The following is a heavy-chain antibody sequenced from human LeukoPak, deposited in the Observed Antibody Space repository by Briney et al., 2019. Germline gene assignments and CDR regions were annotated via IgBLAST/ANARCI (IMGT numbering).Heavy chain of an antibody. Sequence: GRSLRLSCAASGFTFSSYGMHWVRQAPSKGLEWVAVMSYDGSNKYYADSVKGRFTISRDNSKNTLYLQMNSLRAEDTAVYYCAKASPNSGSYFDYWGQGTLVTVSS. V-gene: IGHV3-30*18. CDR1: GFTFSSYG. CDR2: MSYDGSNK. CDR3: AKASPNSGSYFDY. J-gene: IGHJ4*02. D-gene: IGHD1-26*01.